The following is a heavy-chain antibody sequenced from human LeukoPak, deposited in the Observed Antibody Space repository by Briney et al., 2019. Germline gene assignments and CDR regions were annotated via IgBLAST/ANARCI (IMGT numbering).Heavy chain of an antibody. CDR3: ARLLESPKLYYYDSSAHWGDY. V-gene: IGHV4-39*01. CDR1: GGSISSSSYY. J-gene: IGHJ4*02. D-gene: IGHD3-22*01. CDR2: IYYSGST. Sequence: SETLSLTCTVSGGSISSSSYYWSWIRQPPGKGLEWIGSIYYSGSTYYNPSLKSRVTISVDTSKNQFSLKLSSVTAADTAVYYCARLLESPKLYYYDSSAHWGDYWGQGTLVTVSS.